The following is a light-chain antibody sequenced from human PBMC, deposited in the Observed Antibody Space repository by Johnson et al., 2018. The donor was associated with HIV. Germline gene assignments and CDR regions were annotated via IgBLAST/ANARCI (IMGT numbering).Light chain of an antibody. CDR2: DNN. CDR1: SSNIGNNY. V-gene: IGLV1-51*01. J-gene: IGLJ1*01. CDR3: GTWDGSLSAGAV. Sequence: QPVLTQPPSVSAAPGQKVTISCSGSSSNIGNNYVSWYQQLPGTAPKLLIYDNNKRPSGIPDRFSGSKSGTSATLGITGLQTGDEGDYYCGTWDGSLSAGAVFGTGTKVTVL.